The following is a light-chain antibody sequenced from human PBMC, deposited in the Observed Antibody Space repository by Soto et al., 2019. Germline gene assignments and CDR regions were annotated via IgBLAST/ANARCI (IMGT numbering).Light chain of an antibody. Sequence: EIVLTQSPGTLSLSPGAGATLSCRASQSVSSSYLAWYQQKPGQAPRLLIYGASSRATGIPARFSGSGSGTDFTLTISRLEPEDFAVYYCQQYGSSPRTFGQGTKVEIK. V-gene: IGKV3-20*01. CDR2: GAS. J-gene: IGKJ1*01. CDR1: QSVSSSY. CDR3: QQYGSSPRT.